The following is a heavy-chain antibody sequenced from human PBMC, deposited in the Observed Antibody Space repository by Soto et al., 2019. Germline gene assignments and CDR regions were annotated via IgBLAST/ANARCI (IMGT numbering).Heavy chain of an antibody. CDR1: GGTFSSYA. CDR3: ARGPREKSSFLDRLYAPFDI. CDR2: IIPIFGTA. D-gene: IGHD3-3*02. Sequence: SVKVSCKASGGTFSSYAISWVRQAPGQGLEWMGGIIPIFGTANYAQKFQGRVTITADESTSTAYMELSSLRSEDTAVYYCARGPREKSSFLDRLYAPFDISGQGTMVTVSS. V-gene: IGHV1-69*13. J-gene: IGHJ3*02.